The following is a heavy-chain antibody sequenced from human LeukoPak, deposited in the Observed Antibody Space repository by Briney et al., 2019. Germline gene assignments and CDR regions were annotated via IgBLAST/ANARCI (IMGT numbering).Heavy chain of an antibody. D-gene: IGHD2-21*02. CDR1: GYTFTGYY. CDR3: ARGGCGGDCYSDRFDP. V-gene: IGHV1-2*02. CDR2: INPNSGGT. Sequence: GASVKVSCKASGYTFTGYYMHWVRQAPGQGLEWMGWINPNSGGTNYAQKFQGRVTMTRDTSISTAYMELSRLRSDDTAVYYCARGGCGGDCYSDRFDPWGQGTLVTVSS. J-gene: IGHJ5*02.